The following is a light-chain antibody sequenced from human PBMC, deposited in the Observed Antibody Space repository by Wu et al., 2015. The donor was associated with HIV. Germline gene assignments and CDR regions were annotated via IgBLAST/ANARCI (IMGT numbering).Light chain of an antibody. CDR2: GAS. CDR1: QRMSSGY. Sequence: DSVLTQSPGTLSLSPGERATLSCRASQRMSSGYIAWYQQKPGQAPRLLIYGASTRAADIPDRFSGSGSGTDFTLTISRLEPEDFAVYYCQQYGTSPHTFGQGTKVEIK. J-gene: IGKJ1*01. CDR3: QQYGTSPHT. V-gene: IGKV3-20*01.